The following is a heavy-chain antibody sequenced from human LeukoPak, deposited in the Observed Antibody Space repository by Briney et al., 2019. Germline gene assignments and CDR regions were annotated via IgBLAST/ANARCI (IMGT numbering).Heavy chain of an antibody. CDR1: GFSLSTRGVG. Sequence: SGPTLVKPTQTLTLTCTFSGFSLSTRGVGVGWIRQPPGKALEWLSLIYWDDDKRYSPSLKSRLTITKDTSKNQVVLTMTNMDPVDTATYYCAHSHLYNWNQSPFDYWGQGTLVTVSS. V-gene: IGHV2-5*02. CDR3: AHSHLYNWNQSPFDY. J-gene: IGHJ4*02. D-gene: IGHD1-1*01. CDR2: IYWDDDK.